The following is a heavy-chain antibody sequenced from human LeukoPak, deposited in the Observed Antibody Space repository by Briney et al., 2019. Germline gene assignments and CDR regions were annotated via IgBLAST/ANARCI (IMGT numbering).Heavy chain of an antibody. J-gene: IGHJ4*02. Sequence: GGSIRLSCTASAFTFSKAWMTWVRQAPGKGLEWVGQIYTESDGGTTYYAAPVKGRFTISRDDSKNTLYLQVNNLQAEDTAMYYCTTSPGITVFGVVEDYWGQGTLVTVSS. CDR3: TTSPGITVFGVVEDY. D-gene: IGHD3-3*01. CDR2: IYTESDGGTT. V-gene: IGHV3-15*06. CDR1: AFTFSKAW.